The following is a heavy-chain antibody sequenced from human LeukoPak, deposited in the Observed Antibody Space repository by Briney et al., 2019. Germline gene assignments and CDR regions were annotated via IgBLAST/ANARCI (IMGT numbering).Heavy chain of an antibody. CDR3: ARDGTAPGLYFDL. Sequence: GGSLRLSCAVSGFTFSDYWMNWVRQAPGKGLEWVASIRQDGGEKSYVDSVKGRFTISRDNTKNSVYLEMSSLRAEDTAVYYCARDGTAPGLYFDLWGQGTLVTVSS. CDR2: IRQDGGEK. D-gene: IGHD6-13*01. J-gene: IGHJ4*01. V-gene: IGHV3-7*01. CDR1: GFTFSDYW.